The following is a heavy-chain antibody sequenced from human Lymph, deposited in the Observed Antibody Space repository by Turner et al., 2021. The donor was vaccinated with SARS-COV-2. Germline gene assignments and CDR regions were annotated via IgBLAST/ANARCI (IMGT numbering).Heavy chain of an antibody. D-gene: IGHD4-17*01. CDR2: FYYSGST. Sequence: QLQLQESRPGLVKPSETLSLTCTVSGGSISSSSYYWGLIRQPPGKGLEWIGSFYYSGSTYYNPSLKSRVTISVDTSKNQFSLKLTSVTATDTAVYYCARLGGAYGDPFDYWGQGTLVTVSS. V-gene: IGHV4-39*01. CDR1: GGSISSSSYY. J-gene: IGHJ4*02. CDR3: ARLGGAYGDPFDY.